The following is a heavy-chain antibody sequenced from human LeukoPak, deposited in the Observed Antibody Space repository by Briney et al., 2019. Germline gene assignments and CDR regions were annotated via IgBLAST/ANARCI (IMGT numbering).Heavy chain of an antibody. J-gene: IGHJ5*02. V-gene: IGHV1-2*02. Sequence: ASVKVSCKASGYTFTGYYMHWVRQAPGQGLEWMGWINPNSGGTNYAQKFQGRVTMTRDTSISTAYMELSRLRSDDTAVYYCALAKYYYDSSGENWFDPWGQGTLVTVSS. CDR2: INPNSGGT. CDR3: ALAKYYYDSSGENWFDP. D-gene: IGHD3-22*01. CDR1: GYTFTGYY.